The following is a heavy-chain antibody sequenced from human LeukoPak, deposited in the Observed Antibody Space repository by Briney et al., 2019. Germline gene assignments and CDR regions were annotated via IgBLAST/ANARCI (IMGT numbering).Heavy chain of an antibody. Sequence: GGSLRLSCAASGFTFSSYWMHWVRQAPGKGLEWVAVISYDGSNKYYADSVKGRFTISRDNSKNTLYLQMNSLRAEDTAVYYCARGVATRAYYFDYWGQGTLVTVSS. CDR3: ARGVATRAYYFDY. D-gene: IGHD5-12*01. CDR1: GFTFSSYW. V-gene: IGHV3-30-3*01. J-gene: IGHJ4*02. CDR2: ISYDGSNK.